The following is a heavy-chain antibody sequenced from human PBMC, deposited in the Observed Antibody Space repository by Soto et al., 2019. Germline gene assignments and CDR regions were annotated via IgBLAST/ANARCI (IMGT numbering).Heavy chain of an antibody. V-gene: IGHV3-23*01. CDR2: ISGSGSNT. CDR1: GFTFSDYA. CDR3: AKERTGKVDY. J-gene: IGHJ4*02. Sequence: EVQLLESGGGLVQPGGSLRLSCAASGFTFSDYAMSWVRQAPGKGLEWVSTISGSGSNTYYADSVKGRFTISRDNSQNTLYLHMNSLRAEDTAVYYCAKERTGKVDYWGQGTLVTVSS.